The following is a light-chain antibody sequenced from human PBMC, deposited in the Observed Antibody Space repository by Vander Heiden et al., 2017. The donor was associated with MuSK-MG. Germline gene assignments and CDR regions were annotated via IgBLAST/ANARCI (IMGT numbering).Light chain of an antibody. CDR1: QSVRSNC. CDR2: AAS. V-gene: IGKV3-20*01. Sequence: EIVLTQSPGTLSLSPGERATLSCRASQSVRSNCLTWYQQKPGQAPRLLIYAASSRATGIPDRFSGSGSGTDFTLTISRLEPEDFAVYYCQQYGSSAPVSFGGGTKVEIK. CDR3: QQYGSSAPVS. J-gene: IGKJ4*01.